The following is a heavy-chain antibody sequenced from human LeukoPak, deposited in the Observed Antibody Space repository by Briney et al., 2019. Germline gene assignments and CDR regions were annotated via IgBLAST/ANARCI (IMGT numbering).Heavy chain of an antibody. J-gene: IGHJ4*02. CDR3: ARDRRVATIIHPFDY. Sequence: GGSLRLSCAASGFTFSRYSMNWVRQAPGKGLEWVSTISSTSTYIYYADSVKGRFTISRDNAKNSLYLQMNSLRAEDTAVYYCARDRRVATIIHPFDYWGQGTLVTVSS. CDR2: ISSTSTYI. D-gene: IGHD5-24*01. CDR1: GFTFSRYS. V-gene: IGHV3-21*01.